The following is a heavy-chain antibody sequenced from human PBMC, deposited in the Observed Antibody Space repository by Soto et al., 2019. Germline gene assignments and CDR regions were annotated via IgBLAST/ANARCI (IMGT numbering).Heavy chain of an antibody. CDR2: INAGNGNT. D-gene: IGHD6-19*01. V-gene: IGHV1-3*01. CDR3: ARHPIAVAEGVRLSKNWFDP. Sequence: EASVKVSCKASGYTFTSYAMHWVRQAPGQRLEWMGWINAGNGNTKYSQKFQGRVTITRDTSASTAYMELSSLRSEDTAVYYCARHPIAVAEGVRLSKNWFDPWGQGTLVTVSS. CDR1: GYTFTSYA. J-gene: IGHJ5*02.